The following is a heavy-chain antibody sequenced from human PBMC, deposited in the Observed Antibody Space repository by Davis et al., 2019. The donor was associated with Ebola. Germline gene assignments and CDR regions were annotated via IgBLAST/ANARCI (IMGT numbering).Heavy chain of an antibody. Sequence: GGSLRLSCAASGFTFSSYSMNWVRQAPGKGLEWVSSISSSSSYIYYADSVKGRFTISRDNAKNSLYLQMNSLRAEDTAVYYCARLFQRGYSGYGFYYYGMDVWGQGTTVTVSS. CDR2: ISSSSSYI. J-gene: IGHJ6*02. CDR1: GFTFSSYS. V-gene: IGHV3-21*01. CDR3: ARLFQRGYSGYGFYYYGMDV. D-gene: IGHD5-12*01.